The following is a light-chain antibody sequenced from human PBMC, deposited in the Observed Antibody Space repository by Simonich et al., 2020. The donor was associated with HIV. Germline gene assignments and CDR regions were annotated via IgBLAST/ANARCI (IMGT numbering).Light chain of an antibody. J-gene: IGKJ1*01. Sequence: EIVMTQSPATLSVSPGERATLSCRASQSVSSNLAWFQQKPGQAPRLLIYGASIRATGIPARFSGSGSGTDFTLTISRLEPEDFAVYYCQQYGSSPETFGQGTKVEIK. CDR2: GAS. CDR3: QQYGSSPET. CDR1: QSVSSN. V-gene: IGKV3-20*01.